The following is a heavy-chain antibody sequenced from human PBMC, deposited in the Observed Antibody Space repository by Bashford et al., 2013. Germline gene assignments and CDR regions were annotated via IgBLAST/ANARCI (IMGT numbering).Heavy chain of an antibody. V-gene: IGHV4-59*05. J-gene: IGHJ6*01. CDR3: AGQNDDAMGV. CDR2: IYYSGST. Sequence: SETLSLTCTVSGGSISSYYWSWIRQPPGKGLEWIGSIYYSGSTYYNPSLKSRLSISVDTSNNEFSLRLNAVTAADTAVYYCAGQNDDAMGVWGPRGPRSPSPQ. D-gene: IGHD1-1*01. CDR1: GGSISSYY.